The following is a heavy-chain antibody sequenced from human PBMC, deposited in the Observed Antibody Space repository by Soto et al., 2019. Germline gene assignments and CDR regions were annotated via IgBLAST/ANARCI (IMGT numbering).Heavy chain of an antibody. J-gene: IGHJ3*02. CDR2: IYWDDDN. CDR1: GFSLSTRGVG. V-gene: IGHV2-5*02. Sequence: QITLKESGPTLVKPTQTLTLTCTFSGFSLSTRGVGVGWIRQPPGKALEWLALIYWDDDNHYSPSLDSRLSIIKDTAKNQVVLIMTNMDHVDTATYYCARSQITMVRGVRNDAFDIWGQGTMVTVSS. CDR3: ARSQITMVRGVRNDAFDI. D-gene: IGHD3-10*01.